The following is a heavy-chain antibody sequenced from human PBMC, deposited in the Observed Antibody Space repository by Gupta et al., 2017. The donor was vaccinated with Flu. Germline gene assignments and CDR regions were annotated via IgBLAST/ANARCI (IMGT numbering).Heavy chain of an antibody. CDR2: VTGTGGTT. CDR1: GFTFNSYG. J-gene: IGHJ6*03. CDR3: AKVEVLYLYYYYMDV. V-gene: IGHV3-23*01. D-gene: IGHD3-16*02. Sequence: GFTFNSYGMSWVRQAPGKGLEWVSSVTGTGGTTYYADSVKGRFTMSRDNSKNTVFLQMDSLSAEDAAIYYCAKVEVLYLYYYYMDVWGKGTAVTVSS.